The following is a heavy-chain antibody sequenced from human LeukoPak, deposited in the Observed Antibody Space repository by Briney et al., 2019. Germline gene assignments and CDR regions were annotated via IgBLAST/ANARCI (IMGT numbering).Heavy chain of an antibody. V-gene: IGHV3-23*01. D-gene: IGHD3-22*01. CDR3: TRASIYDSRAFDY. CDR2: LSATGGSA. Sequence: SGGSLRLSCAASGFIFDNFGMSWVRQAPGKGLEWVSALSATGGSAYYAASAQGRFTTSRDNSKNILYLEMNSLRVDDTAVYYCTRASIYDSRAFDYWGQGTLVTVSS. CDR1: GFIFDNFG. J-gene: IGHJ4*02.